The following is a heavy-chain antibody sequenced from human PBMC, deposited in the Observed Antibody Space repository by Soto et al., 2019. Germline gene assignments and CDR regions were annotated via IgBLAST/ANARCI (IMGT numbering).Heavy chain of an antibody. CDR3: ARDRIITIFGVVPRIGY. V-gene: IGHV1-18*01. CDR2: ISPYNGDT. CDR1: GYTFTYYG. Sequence: QVQLVQSGAEVKKPGASVNVSCKASGYTFTYYGISWVRQAPGQGLEWMGWISPYNGDTKYAQHLRGRVTMTTDTSTNTAYMELKGLRFDDTAVYYCARDRIITIFGVVPRIGYWGQGTLITVSS. D-gene: IGHD3-3*01. J-gene: IGHJ4*02.